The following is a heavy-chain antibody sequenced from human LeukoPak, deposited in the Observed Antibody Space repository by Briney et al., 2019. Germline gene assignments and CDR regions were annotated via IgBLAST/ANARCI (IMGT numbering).Heavy chain of an antibody. CDR1: GASMSNYY. CDR3: ARHRRNYYGTGGSPFDF. Sequence: SETPSLTCTISGASMSNYYWSWIRQPPGKRPKWMAYISDSGSDIYNPSLKSRVAISVDTSKNQFSLKVTSVTAADTAVYFCARHRRNYYGTGGSPFDFWGQGILVTVSS. V-gene: IGHV4-59*08. J-gene: IGHJ4*02. CDR2: ISDSGSD. D-gene: IGHD3-10*01.